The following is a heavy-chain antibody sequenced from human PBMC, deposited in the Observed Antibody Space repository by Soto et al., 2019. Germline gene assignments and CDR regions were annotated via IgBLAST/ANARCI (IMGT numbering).Heavy chain of an antibody. CDR3: AREYCSGGSCYLDY. CDR2: IWYDGSNK. CDR1: GFTFSSYG. D-gene: IGHD2-15*01. Sequence: QVQLVESGGGVVQPGRSLRLSCAASGFTFSSYGMHWVRQAPGKGLEWVAVIWYDGSNKYYADSVKGRFTISRDNSKNMLYLQMNSLRAEDTAVYYCAREYCSGGSCYLDYWGQGTLVTVSS. V-gene: IGHV3-33*01. J-gene: IGHJ4*02.